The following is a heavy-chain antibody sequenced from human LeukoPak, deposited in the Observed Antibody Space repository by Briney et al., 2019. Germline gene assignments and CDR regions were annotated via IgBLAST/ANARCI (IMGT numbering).Heavy chain of an antibody. Sequence: GGSLRLSCAASGFTVSSNYMSWVRQAPGKGLEWVSVIYSGGSTYYADSVKGRFTISRDNSKNTLYLQMNSLRAEDTAVYYCAKAHIVVVPAATSAILNWGQGTLVTVSS. D-gene: IGHD2-2*01. V-gene: IGHV3-53*05. J-gene: IGHJ4*02. CDR1: GFTVSSNY. CDR2: IYSGGST. CDR3: AKAHIVVVPAATSAILN.